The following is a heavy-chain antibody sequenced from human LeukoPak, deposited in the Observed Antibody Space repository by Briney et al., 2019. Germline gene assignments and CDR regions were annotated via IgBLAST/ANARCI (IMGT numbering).Heavy chain of an antibody. V-gene: IGHV4-59*01. CDR1: GDSISSYF. Sequence: SETLSLTCTVSGDSISSYFWSWIRQPPGKGLEWIGYFHDSGSANYNPSLKSRITMSVDTSKNQFSLKLRSVTAAGTAVYYCARDSHSVDTATPRGFDPWGQGTLVTVSS. J-gene: IGHJ5*02. CDR2: FHDSGSA. CDR3: ARDSHSVDTATPRGFDP. D-gene: IGHD2-15*01.